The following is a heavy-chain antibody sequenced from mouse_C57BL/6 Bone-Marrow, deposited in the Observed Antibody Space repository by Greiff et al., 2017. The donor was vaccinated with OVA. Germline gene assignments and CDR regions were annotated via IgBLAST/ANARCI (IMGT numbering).Heavy chain of an antibody. V-gene: IGHV5-4*01. D-gene: IGHD6-1*01. CDR3: ARDRRGHGYFDV. CDR2: ISDGGSYT. J-gene: IGHJ1*03. Sequence: EVQLVESGAGLVKPGGSLKLSCAASGFTFSSYAMSWVRQTPEQRLEWVATISDGGSYTYYPDNVKGRFTISRDNAKNNLYLQMSHLKSEDTAMYYCARDRRGHGYFDVWGTGTPVTVSS. CDR1: GFTFSSYA.